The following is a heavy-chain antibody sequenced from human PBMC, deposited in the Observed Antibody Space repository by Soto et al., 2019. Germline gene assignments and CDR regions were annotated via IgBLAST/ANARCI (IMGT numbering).Heavy chain of an antibody. CDR3: AREGITMVRGVTPDYGMDV. D-gene: IGHD3-10*01. V-gene: IGHV3-48*02. J-gene: IGHJ6*02. CDR1: GFTFSSYS. Sequence: EVQLVESGGGLVQPGGSLRLSCAASGFTFSSYSMNWVRQAPGKGLEWVSYISSSSSTIYYADSVKGRFTISRDNAKNSLYLQMNSLRDEDTAVYCCAREGITMVRGVTPDYGMDVWGQGTTVTVSS. CDR2: ISSSSSTI.